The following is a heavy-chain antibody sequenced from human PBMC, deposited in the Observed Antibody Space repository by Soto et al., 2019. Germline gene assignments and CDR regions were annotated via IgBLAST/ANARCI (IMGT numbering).Heavy chain of an antibody. CDR3: ARPRYDGSGTPFDH. D-gene: IGHD3-22*01. CDR2: INGDGSTT. J-gene: IGHJ4*02. CDR1: GFTFRSYW. Sequence: PGASLRLSSEASGFTFRSYWMHWVRQAPGKGLVWVSRINGDGSTTTYADSVKGRFIISRDNAKNMLYLQMNSLTAEDTAVYYCARPRYDGSGTPFDHWGQGT. V-gene: IGHV3-74*01.